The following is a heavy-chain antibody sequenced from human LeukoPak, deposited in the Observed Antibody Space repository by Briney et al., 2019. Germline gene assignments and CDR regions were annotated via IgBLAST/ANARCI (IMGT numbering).Heavy chain of an antibody. J-gene: IGHJ6*04. D-gene: IGHD2-2*01. V-gene: IGHV3-21*01. CDR3: ARWGGETKSGSSTDYGMDV. Sequence: GGSLRLSCAASGFTFSSYSMNWVRQAPGKGLEWVSAISSSSSYIYYADSLKGRFTISRDNAKNSLYLQMNSLRAEDTDIYYCARWGGETKSGSSTDYGMDVWGKGTTVTVSS. CDR2: ISSSSSYI. CDR1: GFTFSSYS.